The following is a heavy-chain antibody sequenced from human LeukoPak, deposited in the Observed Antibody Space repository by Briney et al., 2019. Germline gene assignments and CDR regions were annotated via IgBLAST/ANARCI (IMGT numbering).Heavy chain of an antibody. CDR1: GYSFTSYW. J-gene: IGHJ5*02. Sequence: GESLKISCKGSGYSFTSYWIGWVRQMPGKGLEWMGIIYPGDSDTRYSPSFQGQVTISADKSISTAYLQWSSLKASDTAMYYCARRLPSYSSSWYWFDPWGQGILVTVSS. CDR3: ARRLPSYSSSWYWFDP. CDR2: IYPGDSDT. V-gene: IGHV5-51*01. D-gene: IGHD6-13*01.